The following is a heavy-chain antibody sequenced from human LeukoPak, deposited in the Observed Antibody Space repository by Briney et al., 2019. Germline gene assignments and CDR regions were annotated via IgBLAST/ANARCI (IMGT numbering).Heavy chain of an antibody. V-gene: IGHV4-31*03. CDR2: IYYSGST. CDR1: GGSISSGGYY. D-gene: IGHD3-10*01. Sequence: PSETLSLTCTVSGGSISSGGYYWSWIRQHPGKGLEWIRYIYYSGSTYYNPSLKSRVTISVDASKNQFSLKLSSVTAADTAVYYCARERYYGSGSQLFDYWGQGTLVTVSS. CDR3: ARERYYGSGSQLFDY. J-gene: IGHJ4*02.